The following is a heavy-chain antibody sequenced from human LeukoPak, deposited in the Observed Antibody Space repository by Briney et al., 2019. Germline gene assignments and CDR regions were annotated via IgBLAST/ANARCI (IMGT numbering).Heavy chain of an antibody. D-gene: IGHD6-19*01. CDR2: IYYSGSI. V-gene: IGHV4-59*01. CDR3: ARVAASSGWNFDY. J-gene: IGHJ4*02. Sequence: SETLSLTCTVSGGSISSYYWIWIRQPPGKSLEWIGYIYYSGSINYNPSLKSRVTISVDTSKNQFSLKLRSVTAADTAVYYCARVAASSGWNFDYWGRGTLVTVSS. CDR1: GGSISSYY.